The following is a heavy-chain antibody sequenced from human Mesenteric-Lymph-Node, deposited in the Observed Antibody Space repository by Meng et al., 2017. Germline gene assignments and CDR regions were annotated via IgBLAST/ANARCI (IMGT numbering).Heavy chain of an antibody. CDR2: MSGSGGST. V-gene: IGHV3-23*01. Sequence: GESLKISCAASGFTFSSYAMSWVRQAPGKGLDWVSAMSGSGGSTYYADSVKGRFTISRDNAKNSLYLQMNSLRAEDTAVYYCARDSIYDFWNLRYFDYWGQGTLVTVSS. CDR3: ARDSIYDFWNLRYFDY. J-gene: IGHJ4*02. D-gene: IGHD3-3*01. CDR1: GFTFSSYA.